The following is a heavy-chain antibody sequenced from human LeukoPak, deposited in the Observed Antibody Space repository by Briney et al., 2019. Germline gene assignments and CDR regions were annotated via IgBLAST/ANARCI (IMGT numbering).Heavy chain of an antibody. CDR3: ARLDTAMVNAFDI. CDR2: IKQDGSEK. D-gene: IGHD5-18*01. CDR1: GFTFSSYW. Sequence: PGGSLRLSCAASGFTFSSYWMSWVRQAPGKGLEWVANIKQDGSEKYYVDSVKGRLTISRDNAKNSLYLQMNSLRAEDTAVYYCARLDTAMVNAFDIWGQGTMVTVSS. V-gene: IGHV3-7*01. J-gene: IGHJ3*02.